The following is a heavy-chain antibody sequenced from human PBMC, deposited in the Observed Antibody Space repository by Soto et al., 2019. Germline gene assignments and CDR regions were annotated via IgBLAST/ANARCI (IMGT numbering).Heavy chain of an antibody. J-gene: IGHJ4*02. Sequence: EVQLVESGGGLVQPGGSLRLSCAASGFTVSDNYMSWVRQAPAKGLEWVSVIYSGGSTYYADSVKGRFTISRDNSKNTLYLQMNSLRAEDTAVYYCARDSRSVTMVRGVISLDYWGQGTLVTVSS. D-gene: IGHD3-10*01. CDR1: GFTVSDNY. CDR3: ARDSRSVTMVRGVISLDY. CDR2: IYSGGST. V-gene: IGHV3-66*01.